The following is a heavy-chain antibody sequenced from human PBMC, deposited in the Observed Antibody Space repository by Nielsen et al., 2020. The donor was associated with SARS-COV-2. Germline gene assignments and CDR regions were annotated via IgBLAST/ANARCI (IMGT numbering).Heavy chain of an antibody. Sequence: GGSLRLSCAASGFTFTSYAMTWVRQAPAKGLEWVSGIRGSGDKTYYADSVKGRFTISRDNSKNTLHLQMNSLRAEDTAVYYCARDMEAVAGTTWYYGMDVWGQGTTVTVSS. CDR2: IRGSGDKT. CDR3: ARDMEAVAGTTWYYGMDV. CDR1: GFTFTSYA. V-gene: IGHV3-23*01. D-gene: IGHD6-19*01. J-gene: IGHJ6*02.